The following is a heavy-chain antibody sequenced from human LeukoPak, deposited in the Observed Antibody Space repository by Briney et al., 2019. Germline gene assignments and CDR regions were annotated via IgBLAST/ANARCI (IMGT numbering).Heavy chain of an antibody. CDR2: IYYSGST. D-gene: IGHD6-6*01. Sequence: SETLSLTCTVSGGSISSSSYYWGWIRQPPGKGLEWIGSIYYSGSTYYNPSLKSRVTISVDTSKNQFSLKLSSVTAADTAVYYCARESIASRGDYWGQGTLVTVSS. CDR3: ARESIASRGDY. J-gene: IGHJ4*02. CDR1: GGSISSSSYY. V-gene: IGHV4-39*02.